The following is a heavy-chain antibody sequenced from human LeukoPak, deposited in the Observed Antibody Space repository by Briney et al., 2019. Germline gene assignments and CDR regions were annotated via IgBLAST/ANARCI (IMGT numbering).Heavy chain of an antibody. CDR1: GGSISSYY. CDR2: IYYSGST. J-gene: IGHJ4*02. V-gene: IGHV4-59*01. Sequence: SETLSLTCTVSGGSISSYYWSWIRQPPGKGLEWIGYIYYSGSTNYNPSLKSRVTISVDTSKNQFSLKLSSVTAADTAVYYCARTRGDYGDCHFDYWGQGTLVTVSS. CDR3: ARTRGDYGDCHFDY. D-gene: IGHD4-17*01.